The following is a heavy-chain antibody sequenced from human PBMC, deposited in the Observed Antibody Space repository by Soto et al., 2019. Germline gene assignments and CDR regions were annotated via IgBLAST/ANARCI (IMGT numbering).Heavy chain of an antibody. J-gene: IGHJ6*04. Sequence: QVQLQQWGAGLLKPSETLSLTCAVSGGSFSGCYWSWIRQPPGKGLEWVGEINLSGSTNYNQSLTNQVTISVDTSKNQSSLKLSSVTAADTAVYYCASSARSRWSLYYYYGMDVWGKGTPVTVSS. CDR3: ASSARSRWSLYYYYGMDV. CDR2: INLSGST. V-gene: IGHV4-34*01. D-gene: IGHD1-26*01. CDR1: GGSFSGCY.